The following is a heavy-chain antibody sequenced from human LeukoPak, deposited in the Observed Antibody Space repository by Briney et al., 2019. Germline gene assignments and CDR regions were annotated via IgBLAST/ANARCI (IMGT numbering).Heavy chain of an antibody. CDR2: ISWDGGST. D-gene: IGHD3-9*01. CDR1: GFTFDDYA. CDR3: AKGIGRFDWLSPDFDY. J-gene: IGHJ4*02. V-gene: IGHV3-43D*03. Sequence: QPGGSLRLSCAASGFTFDDYAMHWVRQAPGKGLEWVSLISWDGGSTYYADSVKGRFTISRDNSKNSLYLQMNSLRTEDTALYYCAKGIGRFDWLSPDFDYWGQGTLVTVSS.